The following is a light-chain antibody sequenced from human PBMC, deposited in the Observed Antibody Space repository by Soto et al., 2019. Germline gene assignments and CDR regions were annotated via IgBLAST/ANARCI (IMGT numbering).Light chain of an antibody. CDR3: QKYNSFSVWT. Sequence: IQMTQAPSTLSAYVGDISTITCRASQSISSWLAWYQQKPGKAPKLLIYKASTLESGVPSRFSGSGSGTEFTLTISSLQPDDFAIYDCQKYNSFSVWTCGQGSKVDI. CDR1: QSISSW. J-gene: IGKJ1*01. CDR2: KAS. V-gene: IGKV1-5*03.